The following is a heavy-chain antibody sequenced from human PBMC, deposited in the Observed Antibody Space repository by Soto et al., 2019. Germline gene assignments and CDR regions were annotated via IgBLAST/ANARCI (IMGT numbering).Heavy chain of an antibody. CDR3: ATRTYSGGLDGHADVDV. CDR2: ISASGGRT. CDR1: GFTFSVYA. D-gene: IGHD1-26*01. Sequence: EVQVLESGGGLVQPGGSLRLSCAASGFTFSVYAMSWVRQAPGKGLEWVSAISASGGRTYYADSVKGRFTISRDNSKNTRALQMSSLRAEETAAYCCATRTYSGGLDGHADVDVGGEGTTVTVST. J-gene: IGHJ6*04. V-gene: IGHV3-23*01.